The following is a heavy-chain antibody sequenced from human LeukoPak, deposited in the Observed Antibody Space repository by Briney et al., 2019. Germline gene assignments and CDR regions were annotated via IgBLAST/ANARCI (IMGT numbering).Heavy chain of an antibody. CDR3: ARINPWSGGTN. CDR1: GGSISSSSYY. V-gene: IGHV4-39*01. D-gene: IGHD3-3*01. Sequence: PSETLSLTCTVSGGSISSSSYYWGWIRQPPGKGLEWIGSIYYSGSTYYNPSLKSRVTISVDTSKNQFSLKLSSVTAADTAVYYCARINPWSGGTNWGQGTLVTVSS. J-gene: IGHJ4*02. CDR2: IYYSGST.